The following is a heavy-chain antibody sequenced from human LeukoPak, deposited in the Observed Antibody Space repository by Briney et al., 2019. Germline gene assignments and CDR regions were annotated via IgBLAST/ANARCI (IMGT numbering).Heavy chain of an antibody. CDR3: ARGPGVYYYYGMDV. D-gene: IGHD7-27*01. CDR2: FDPEDGET. V-gene: IGHV1-24*01. Sequence: ASVKVSCKVSGYTLTELSMHWVRQAPGKGLEWMGGFDPEDGETIYAQKFQGRVTMTEDTSTDTAYMELSSLRSEDTAVYYCARGPGVYYYYGMDVWGQGTTVTVSS. J-gene: IGHJ6*02. CDR1: GYTLTELS.